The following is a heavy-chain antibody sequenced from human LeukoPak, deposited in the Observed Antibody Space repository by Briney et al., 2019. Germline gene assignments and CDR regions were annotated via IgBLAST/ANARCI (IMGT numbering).Heavy chain of an antibody. D-gene: IGHD1-26*01. V-gene: IGHV4-39*01. CDR1: GGSISSSSYY. CDR2: LYYSGST. CDR3: ARLSGSYWPAGY. J-gene: IGHJ4*02. Sequence: SGTLSLTCTVSGGSISSSSYYWGSIRQPPGKGLEWIGSLYYSGSTYYNPSLKSRVTISVDTSKNQFSLKLSSVTAADTAVYYCARLSGSYWPAGYWGQGTLVTVSS.